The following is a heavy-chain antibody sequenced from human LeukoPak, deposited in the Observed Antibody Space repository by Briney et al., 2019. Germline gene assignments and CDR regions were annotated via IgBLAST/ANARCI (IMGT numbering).Heavy chain of an antibody. CDR3: ARLDSSSWSGGFNWFDP. D-gene: IGHD6-13*01. Sequence: ASVKVSCKASGYTFTSYYMHWVRQAPGQGLEWMGWISAYNGNTNYAQKLQGRVTMTTDTSTSTAYMELRSLRSDDTAVYYCARLDSSSWSGGFNWFDPWGQGTLVTVSS. J-gene: IGHJ5*02. CDR1: GYTFTSYY. V-gene: IGHV1-18*04. CDR2: ISAYNGNT.